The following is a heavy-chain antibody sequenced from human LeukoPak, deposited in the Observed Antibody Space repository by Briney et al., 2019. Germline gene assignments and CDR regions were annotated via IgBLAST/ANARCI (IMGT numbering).Heavy chain of an antibody. D-gene: IGHD4-17*01. J-gene: IGHJ5*02. CDR3: ARDTETVRFRGLTFDP. Sequence: SETLSLTCTVSGGSISSYYWSWIRQPAGKGLEWIGRIYTSGSTNYNPSLKSRVTMSVDTSKNQFSLKLSSVTAADTAVYYCARDTETVRFRGLTFDPWGQGTLVTVSS. V-gene: IGHV4-4*07. CDR1: GGSISSYY. CDR2: IYTSGST.